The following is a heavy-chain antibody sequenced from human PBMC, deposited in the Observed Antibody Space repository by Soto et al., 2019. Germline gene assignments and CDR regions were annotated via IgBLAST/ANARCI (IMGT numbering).Heavy chain of an antibody. J-gene: IGHJ2*01. CDR3: ARLVVTAQWYFAL. CDR1: GGSISSYY. Sequence: QVQLQESGPGLVKPSETLSLTCTVSGGSISSYYWSWIRQPAGKGLEWIGLIYTSGSFSYNPSLKSRVPMSVATFKNQFSLKLSSLTAADTAVYYCARLVVTAQWYFALWGRGTLVTVSS. D-gene: IGHD2-21*02. V-gene: IGHV4-4*07. CDR2: IYTSGSF.